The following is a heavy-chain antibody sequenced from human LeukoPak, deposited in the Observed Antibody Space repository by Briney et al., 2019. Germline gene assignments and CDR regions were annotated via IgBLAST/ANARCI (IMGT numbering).Heavy chain of an antibody. CDR2: IIPIFGTA. J-gene: IGHJ4*02. Sequence: SVKVSCKASGGTFSSYAISWVRQAPGQGLEWMGGIIPIFGTANYAQKFQGRVTITADKSTSTAYMELSSLRSEDTAVYYCARETRIAAACLEYWGQGTLVAVSS. D-gene: IGHD6-13*01. CDR3: ARETRIAAACLEY. V-gene: IGHV1-69*06. CDR1: GGTFSSYA.